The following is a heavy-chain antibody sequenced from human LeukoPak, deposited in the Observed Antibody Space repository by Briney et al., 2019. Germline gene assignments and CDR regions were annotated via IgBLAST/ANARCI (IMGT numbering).Heavy chain of an antibody. CDR2: INHSGST. D-gene: IGHD6-19*01. Sequence: PSETLSLTCTVSGGSVSSYFWNWIRQPPGKGLEWIGEINHSGSTNYNPSLKSRVTISVDTSKNQFSLKLSSVTAADTAVYYCARGGWYSAYFQHWGQGTLVTVSS. CDR3: ARGGWYSAYFQH. J-gene: IGHJ1*01. CDR1: GGSVSSYF. V-gene: IGHV4-34*01.